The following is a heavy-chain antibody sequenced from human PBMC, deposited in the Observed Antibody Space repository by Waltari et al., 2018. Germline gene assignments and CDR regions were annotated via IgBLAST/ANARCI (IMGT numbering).Heavy chain of an antibody. Sequence: QVQLVESGGGVVQPGRSLRLSCAASGFTFSSYGMHWVRQAPGKGLEWVAVISYDGRNKYYADSVKGRFTIARENSKNTLYLQMNSLRAEDTAVYYCAKAGGAAAGISDYWGQGTLVTVSS. J-gene: IGHJ4*02. CDR3: AKAGGAAAGISDY. V-gene: IGHV3-30*18. D-gene: IGHD6-13*01. CDR1: GFTFSSYG. CDR2: ISYDGRNK.